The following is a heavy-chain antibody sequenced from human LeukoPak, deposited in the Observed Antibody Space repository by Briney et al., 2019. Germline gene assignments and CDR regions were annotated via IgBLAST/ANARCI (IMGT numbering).Heavy chain of an antibody. CDR1: GFTFSSYW. CDR3: ARETAAGNFDY. V-gene: IGHV3-7*01. Sequence: GGSLRLSCAASGFTFSSYWMSWVRQAPGKGLEWVANIKQDGSEKYYVDSVKGRFTISRDNAKNSPYLQMNSLRAEDTAVYYCARETAAGNFDYWGQGTLVTVSS. J-gene: IGHJ4*02. D-gene: IGHD6-13*01. CDR2: IKQDGSEK.